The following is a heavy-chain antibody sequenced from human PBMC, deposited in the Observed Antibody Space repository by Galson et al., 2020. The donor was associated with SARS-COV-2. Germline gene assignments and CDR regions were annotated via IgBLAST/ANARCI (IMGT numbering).Heavy chain of an antibody. CDR1: GGSISSSSYY. CDR3: ARVEGYCSSTSCYYYYYYYMDV. V-gene: IGHV4-39*07. CDR2: IYYSRST. Sequence: SETLSLTCTVSGGSISSSSYYWGWIRQPPRKGLEWIGSIYYSRSTYYNPSLNSRVTISVDTSKNQFSLKLSSVTAADTAVYYCARVEGYCSSTSCYYYYYYYMDVWGKGTTVTVSS. D-gene: IGHD2-2*01. J-gene: IGHJ6*03.